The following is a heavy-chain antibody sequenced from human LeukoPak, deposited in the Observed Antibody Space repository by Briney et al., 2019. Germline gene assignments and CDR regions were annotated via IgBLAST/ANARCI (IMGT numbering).Heavy chain of an antibody. CDR3: ARGRGESGTSYWTHFDY. J-gene: IGHJ4*02. CDR1: GGSINNYY. CDR2: IYSSGST. D-gene: IGHD1-26*01. V-gene: IGHV4-4*07. Sequence: PSETLSLTCTVSGGSINNYYWSWIRQPAGKGLEWIARIYSSGSTNYYPSLKSRVTMSVSSVTAADTAFYYCARGRGESGTSYWTHFDYWGQGTLVTVSS.